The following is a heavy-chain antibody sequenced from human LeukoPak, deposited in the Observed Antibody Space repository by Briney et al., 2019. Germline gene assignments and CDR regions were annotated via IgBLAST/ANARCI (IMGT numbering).Heavy chain of an antibody. Sequence: ASVKVSCKASGYTFTSYGISWVRQAPGQGLEWMGIINPSGGSTSYAQKFQGRVTMTRDMSTSTVYMELSSLRSEDTAVYYCARQYIDILTGYHRGELYWYFDLWGRGTLVTVSS. J-gene: IGHJ2*01. CDR1: GYTFTSYG. V-gene: IGHV1-46*01. CDR3: ARQYIDILTGYHRGELYWYFDL. D-gene: IGHD3-9*01. CDR2: INPSGGST.